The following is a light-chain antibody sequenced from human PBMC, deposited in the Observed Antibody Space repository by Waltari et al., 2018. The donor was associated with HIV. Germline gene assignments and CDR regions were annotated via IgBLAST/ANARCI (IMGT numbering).Light chain of an antibody. CDR2: SAS. Sequence: DIQMTQSPSYMSALVGDSVSINCRANQSIDRFLAWYQQKPGEAPKLLIYSASRLENGVASRFFAFGSATDFTLTITGLQTEDFATYYCQQAASFPHTFGGGTKVEL. CDR1: QSIDRF. CDR3: QQAASFPHT. J-gene: IGKJ4*01. V-gene: IGKV1-12*01.